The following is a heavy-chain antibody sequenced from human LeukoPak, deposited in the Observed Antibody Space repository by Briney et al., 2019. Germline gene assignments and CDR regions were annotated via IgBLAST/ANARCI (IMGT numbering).Heavy chain of an antibody. CDR2: IYYSGST. J-gene: IGHJ1*01. V-gene: IGHV4-31*03. CDR3: ARVGWDSSSSPYSQH. CDR1: GGSISSGGYY. D-gene: IGHD6-6*01. Sequence: PSETLSLTCTVSGGSISSGGYYWSWIRQHPGKGLEWIGYIYYSGSTYYNPSLKRRVTISVDTSKNQFSLKLSSVTAADTAVYYCARVGWDSSSSPYSQHWGQGTLVTVSS.